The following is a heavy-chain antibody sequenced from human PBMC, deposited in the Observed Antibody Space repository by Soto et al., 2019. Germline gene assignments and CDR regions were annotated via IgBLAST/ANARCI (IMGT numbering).Heavy chain of an antibody. J-gene: IGHJ2*01. CDR1: GGTFSSYT. CDR3: ARERLSEVLTGYRWAWYFDL. Sequence: QVQLVQSGAEVKKPGSSVKVSCKASGGTFSSYTISWVRQAPGQGLEWMGRIIPILGIANYAQKFQGRVTITADNSXXTXYXXLSSLSSEDTAVYYCARERLSEVLTGYRWAWYFDLWGRGTLVTVSS. CDR2: IIPILGIA. D-gene: IGHD3-9*01. V-gene: IGHV1-69*08.